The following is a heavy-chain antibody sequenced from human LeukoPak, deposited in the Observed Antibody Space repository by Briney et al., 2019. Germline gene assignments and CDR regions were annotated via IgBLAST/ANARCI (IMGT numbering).Heavy chain of an antibody. V-gene: IGHV1-69*04. CDR2: IIPNLGTT. J-gene: IGHJ4*02. CDR3: ATTNDGGGYQWGDFFDF. D-gene: IGHD3-22*01. Sequence: ASVKVSCKASGGTSNSHAISWVRQAPGQGLEWMGRIIPNLGTTNRAQNFQDRVTLTADKSTNTAYMELTSLTSDNTAVYYCATTNDGGGYQWGDFFDFWGQGTLVTVSS. CDR1: GGTSNSHA.